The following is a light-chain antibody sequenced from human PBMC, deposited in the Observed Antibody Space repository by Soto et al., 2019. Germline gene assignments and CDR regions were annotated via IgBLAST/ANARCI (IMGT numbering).Light chain of an antibody. CDR3: QQCDGTSWT. CDR1: QSVSGNN. CDR2: GDS. Sequence: VLTQSPGTLSVSPGERATLSCRASQSVSGNNLAWYQQKPGRPPRLLIYGDSSRASGVPDRFSGNGSGTNFTLTINRLEPEDFAVYYCQQCDGTSWTFGQGTKVDIK. J-gene: IGKJ1*01. V-gene: IGKV3-20*01.